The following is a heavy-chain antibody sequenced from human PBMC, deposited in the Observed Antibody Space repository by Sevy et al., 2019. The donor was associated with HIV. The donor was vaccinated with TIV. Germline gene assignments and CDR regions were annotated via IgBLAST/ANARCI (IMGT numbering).Heavy chain of an antibody. V-gene: IGHV3-23*01. J-gene: IGHJ3*02. Sequence: GGSLRLSCAASGFNFGSYAMSWVRQAPRKGLEWVSAISGSGGSTYYADSVKGRFTISRDNSKNTLDLQMNSLRAEDTAIYYCAKDNHYDSRGYYYGMRPSEGAFDIWGQGTMVTVSS. CDR3: AKDNHYDSRGYYYGMRPSEGAFDI. CDR1: GFNFGSYA. CDR2: ISGSGGST. D-gene: IGHD3-22*01.